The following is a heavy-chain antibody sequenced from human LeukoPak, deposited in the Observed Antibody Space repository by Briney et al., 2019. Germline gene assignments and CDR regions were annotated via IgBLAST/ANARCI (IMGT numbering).Heavy chain of an antibody. J-gene: IGHJ4*02. CDR2: INANSGGT. Sequence: ASVKVSCKASGYTFTGYYMHWVRQAPGQGLEWMGWINANSGGTDYAQKFQDRVTMTRDASISTAYMELSRLTSDDAAVYYCARDGHGGNSFDYWGQGTLVTVSS. CDR1: GYTFTGYY. V-gene: IGHV1-2*02. D-gene: IGHD4-23*01. CDR3: ARDGHGGNSFDY.